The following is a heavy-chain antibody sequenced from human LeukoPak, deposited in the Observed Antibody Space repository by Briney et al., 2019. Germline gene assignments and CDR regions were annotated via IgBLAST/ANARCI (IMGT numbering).Heavy chain of an antibody. CDR3: ARAGGSSSSFDP. Sequence: GGSLRLSCAASGFTFSIYWMTWVRQAPGKGLEWVANIKQDGSEKYYMDSVKGRFTISRDNAKNSLYLQMNSLRVEDTAVYYCARAGGSSSSFDPWGQGTLVTVSS. J-gene: IGHJ5*02. CDR2: IKQDGSEK. D-gene: IGHD6-6*01. CDR1: GFTFSIYW. V-gene: IGHV3-7*01.